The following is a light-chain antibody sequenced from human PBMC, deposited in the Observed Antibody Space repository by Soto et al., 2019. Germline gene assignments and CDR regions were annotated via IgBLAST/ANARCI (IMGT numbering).Light chain of an antibody. CDR3: MQSTQLPPT. CDR1: HSRLHITGETF. CDR2: EVS. V-gene: IGKV2D-29*02. J-gene: IGKJ5*01. Sequence: DVVMTQTPLSLSVAPGQPASMSFDCRHSRLHITGETFLFWYLQKPGQSPQLLIYEVSTRVSGVPDRFSGSGSGTDFTLEISRVETDDVGIYYCMQSTQLPPTFGQGTRLEIK.